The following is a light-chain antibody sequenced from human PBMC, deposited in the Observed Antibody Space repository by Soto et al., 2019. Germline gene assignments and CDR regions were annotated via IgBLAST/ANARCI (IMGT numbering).Light chain of an antibody. CDR1: QNLRSW. CDR3: QHYTSYSRK. Sequence: DIQMTQSPSTLSASVGDRVTITCRASQNLRSWLAWYQQKPGKPPKLLIFQASNLQSGVPSRFSGSGSVTEFSLTISSLQPDDFATYYCQHYTSYSRKFGQGTKVEIK. J-gene: IGKJ1*01. CDR2: QAS. V-gene: IGKV1-5*03.